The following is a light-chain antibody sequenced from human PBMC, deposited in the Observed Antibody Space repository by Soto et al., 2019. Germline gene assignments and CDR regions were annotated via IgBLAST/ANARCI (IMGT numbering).Light chain of an antibody. CDR3: SSYTSSSNLYV. J-gene: IGLJ1*01. CDR2: EVT. Sequence: QSLLTHPASVSGSPGQSITISCTGTSSDVGGYNYVSWYKQHPGKAPKLMIYEVTNRPSGVSNRFSGSKSGNTASLTISGLHAEDDADYYCSSYTSSSNLYVFGTGTKVTVL. CDR1: SSDVGGYNY. V-gene: IGLV2-14*01.